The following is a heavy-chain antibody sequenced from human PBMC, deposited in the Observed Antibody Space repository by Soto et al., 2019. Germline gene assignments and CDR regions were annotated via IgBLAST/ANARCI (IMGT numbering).Heavy chain of an antibody. D-gene: IGHD3-10*01. CDR3: ARDLRFRGFYGMDV. CDR1: GGSISSGGYY. J-gene: IGHJ6*02. V-gene: IGHV4-31*03. CDR2: IYYTGST. Sequence: QVQLQESGPGLVKPSQTLSLTCTVSGGSISSGGYYWSWIRQHPGKGLEWIGYIYYTGSTYYNPSLKSRVTISVDTSKNQFSLKLSSVTAADTAVYYCARDLRFRGFYGMDVWGQGTTVTVSS.